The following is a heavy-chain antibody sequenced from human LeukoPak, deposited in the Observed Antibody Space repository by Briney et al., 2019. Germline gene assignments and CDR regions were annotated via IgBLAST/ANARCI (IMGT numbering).Heavy chain of an antibody. D-gene: IGHD3-22*01. CDR2: INWNSNSI. J-gene: IGHJ4*02. CDR3: AKVGRGYYDSSGYYFDY. Sequence: PGRSLRLSCAASGFTFDDYAMHWVRQAPGKGLEWVSGINWNSNSIGYADSVKGRFTISRDNSKNTLYLQMNSLRAEDTAVYYCAKVGRGYYDSSGYYFDYWGQGALVTVSS. V-gene: IGHV3-9*01. CDR1: GFTFDDYA.